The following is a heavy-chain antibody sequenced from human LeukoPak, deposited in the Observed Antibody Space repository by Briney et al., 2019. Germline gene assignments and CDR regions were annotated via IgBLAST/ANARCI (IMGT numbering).Heavy chain of an antibody. D-gene: IGHD3-3*01. CDR2: IIPIFGTA. CDR3: ARGSRITIFGVVIGNWFDP. Sequence: VASVKVSCKASGGTFSSYAISWVRQAPGQGLEWMGGIIPIFGTANYAQKFQGRVTITADKSTSTAYMELSSLRSEDTAVYYCARGSRITIFGVVIGNWFDPWGQGTLVTVSS. CDR1: GGTFSSYA. V-gene: IGHV1-69*06. J-gene: IGHJ5*02.